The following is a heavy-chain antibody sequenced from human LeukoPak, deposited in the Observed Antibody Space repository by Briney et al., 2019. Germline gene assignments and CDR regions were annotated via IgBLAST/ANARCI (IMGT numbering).Heavy chain of an antibody. J-gene: IGHJ3*02. Sequence: ASETLSLACSVSGDSITGYYWGWIRQPPGKGLEWIGNIYYTGNTYYNSSLKSRVTISLDTSKNQFSLKVISVTAADTAAYYCMKSDGYGLIRICGRGTMVTVSS. D-gene: IGHD3-10*01. V-gene: IGHV4-39*07. CDR3: MKSDGYGLIRI. CDR1: GDSITGYY. CDR2: IYYTGNT.